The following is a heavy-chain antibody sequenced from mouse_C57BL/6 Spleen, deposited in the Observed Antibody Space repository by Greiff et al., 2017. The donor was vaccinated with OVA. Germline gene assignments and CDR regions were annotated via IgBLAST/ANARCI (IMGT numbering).Heavy chain of an antibody. Sequence: EVQLQQSGAELVRPGASVKLSCTASGFNIKDDYMHWVKQRPEQGLEWIGWIDPENGDTEYASKFQGKATITADTSSNTAYLQLSSLTSEDTAVYYCTTYPYGYGNYPFAYWGQGTLVTVSA. CDR2: IDPENGDT. CDR1: GFNIKDDY. J-gene: IGHJ3*01. V-gene: IGHV14-4*01. CDR3: TTYPYGYGNYPFAY. D-gene: IGHD2-1*01.